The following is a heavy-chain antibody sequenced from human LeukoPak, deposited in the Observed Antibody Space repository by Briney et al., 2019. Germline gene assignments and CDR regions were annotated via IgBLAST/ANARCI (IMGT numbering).Heavy chain of an antibody. CDR2: ISAYNGNT. CDR3: ARDPGYCSSTSCSLDAFDI. Sequence: ASVKVSCKASGYTFTSYCISWVRQAPGQGLEWMGWISAYNGNTNYAQKLQGRVTMTTDTSTSTAYMELRSLRSDDTAVYYCARDPGYCSSTSCSLDAFDIWGQGTMVTVSS. CDR1: GYTFTSYC. D-gene: IGHD2-2*01. V-gene: IGHV1-18*01. J-gene: IGHJ3*02.